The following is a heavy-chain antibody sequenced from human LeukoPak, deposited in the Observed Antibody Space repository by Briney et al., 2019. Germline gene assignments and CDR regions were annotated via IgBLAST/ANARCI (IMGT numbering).Heavy chain of an antibody. Sequence: QPGGSLRLSCAASGFTFSSYGMHWVRQAPGKGLEWVAVIWYDGSNKYYADSVKGRFTISRDNSKNTLYLQMDSLRADDTAVYYCARERVYDSSGLSLNALDIWGQGTVVTVSS. J-gene: IGHJ3*02. CDR3: ARERVYDSSGLSLNALDI. V-gene: IGHV3-33*01. D-gene: IGHD3-22*01. CDR1: GFTFSSYG. CDR2: IWYDGSNK.